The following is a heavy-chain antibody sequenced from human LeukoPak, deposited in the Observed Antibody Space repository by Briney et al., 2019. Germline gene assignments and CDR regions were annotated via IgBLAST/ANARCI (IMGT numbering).Heavy chain of an antibody. Sequence: SETLSLTCIVSGGSIRSSSYYWGWIRQPPGKGLEWIGSIYYSGNTYYNPSLKSRVTISVDTSKNEFSLKLSSVTAADTAVCYCARHTKVGSKPDAFDIWGQGTMVTVSS. J-gene: IGHJ3*02. CDR3: ARHTKVGSKPDAFDI. CDR1: GGSIRSSSYY. CDR2: IYYSGNT. V-gene: IGHV4-39*01. D-gene: IGHD1-26*01.